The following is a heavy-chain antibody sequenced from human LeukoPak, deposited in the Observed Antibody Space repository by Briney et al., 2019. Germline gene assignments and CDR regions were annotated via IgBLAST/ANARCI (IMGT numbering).Heavy chain of an antibody. Sequence: SETLSLTCTVSGGSVSNSGYYWGWLRQPPGKGLEWIGSVDYSGNTYYRPSLKSRLTISLDTSKNQFSLKLTSVTAADTAMYYCARDAVTPSYWYFDLWGRGTLVTVSS. CDR1: GGSVSNSGYY. V-gene: IGHV4-39*07. D-gene: IGHD4-23*01. CDR2: VDYSGNT. J-gene: IGHJ2*01. CDR3: ARDAVTPSYWYFDL.